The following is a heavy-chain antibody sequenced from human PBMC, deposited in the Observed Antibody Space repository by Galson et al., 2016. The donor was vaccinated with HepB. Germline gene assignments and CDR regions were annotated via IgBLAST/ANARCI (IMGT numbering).Heavy chain of an antibody. CDR3: RAGDVVVPGALYTLDV. D-gene: IGHD2-2*01. CDR2: TWYNGSHK. CDR1: GFTFNSYG. Sequence: SLRLSCAASGFTFNSYGVHWVRQAPGKGLEWVAVTWYNGSHKYYADSVKGRFTISRDSSENTLYLQRNSLRVEDTAVYYCRAGDVVVPGALYTLDVWGQGTTVTVSS. V-gene: IGHV3-33*01. J-gene: IGHJ6*02.